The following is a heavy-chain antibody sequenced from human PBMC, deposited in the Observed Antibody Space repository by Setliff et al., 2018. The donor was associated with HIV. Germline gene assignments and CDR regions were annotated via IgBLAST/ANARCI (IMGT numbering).Heavy chain of an antibody. Sequence: SETLSLTCTVSGDSISSYSWNWIRQPPGGGLEWIGYIYTSGNTNYNPSLQSRVTMSVDTSKNQFSLNLNSVTAADTAVYYCARRAVQDGTVTSSNWFDPWGQGTLVTVS. D-gene: IGHD1-7*01. CDR1: GDSISSYS. CDR3: ARRAVQDGTVTSSNWFDP. CDR2: IYTSGNT. J-gene: IGHJ5*02. V-gene: IGHV4-4*09.